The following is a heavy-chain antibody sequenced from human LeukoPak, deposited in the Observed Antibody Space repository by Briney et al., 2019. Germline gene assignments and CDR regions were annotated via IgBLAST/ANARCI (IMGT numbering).Heavy chain of an antibody. CDR2: IYTSGST. Sequence: SETLSLTCTVSGGSISSYCWSWIRQPPGKGLEWIGYIYTSGSTNYNPSLKSRVTISVDTSKNQFSLKLSSVTAADTAVYYCARHDSTSWYNYFDYWGQGILVTVSS. CDR1: GGSISSYC. J-gene: IGHJ4*02. V-gene: IGHV4-4*09. CDR3: ARHDSTSWYNYFDY. D-gene: IGHD2-2*01.